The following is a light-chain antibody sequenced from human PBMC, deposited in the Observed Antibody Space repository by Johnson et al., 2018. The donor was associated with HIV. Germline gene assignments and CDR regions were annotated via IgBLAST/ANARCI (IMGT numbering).Light chain of an antibody. J-gene: IGLJ1*01. V-gene: IGLV1-51*02. CDR2: END. CDR1: SSNIGNNY. CDR3: GTWGSSLSCYV. Sequence: QSVLTQPPSVSAAPGQKVTISCSGSSSNIGNNYVSWFQQLPGTAPKLLICENDKRPSGIPDRFSGSKSGTSATLGITGLQTGDEADYYCGTWGSSLSCYVFGTGTKVTVL.